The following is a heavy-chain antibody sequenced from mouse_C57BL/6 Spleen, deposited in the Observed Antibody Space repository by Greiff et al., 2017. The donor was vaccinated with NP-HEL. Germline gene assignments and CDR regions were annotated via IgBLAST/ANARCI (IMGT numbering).Heavy chain of an antibody. D-gene: IGHD1-1*02. V-gene: IGHV2-2*01. J-gene: IGHJ2*01. CDR1: GFSLTSYG. CDR2: IWSGGST. Sequence: VHLVESGPGLVQPSQSLSITCTVSGFSLTSYGVHWVRQSPGKGLGWLGVIWSGGSTDYNAAFISSLSISKDNSKCQVFFKMNSLQADDTAIYYCARNGKWYYFDYWGQGTTLTVAS. CDR3: ARNGKWYYFDY.